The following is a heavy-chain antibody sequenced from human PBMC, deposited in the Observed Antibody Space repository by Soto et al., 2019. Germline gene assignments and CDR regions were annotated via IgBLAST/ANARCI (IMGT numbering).Heavy chain of an antibody. CDR2: IYYSGSP. V-gene: IGHV4-59*01. J-gene: IGHJ5*02. Sequence: SETLSLTCTVSGGSISSYYWSWIRQPPGKGLEWIGYIYYSGSPNYNPSLKSRVTISVDTSKNQFSLKLSSVTAADTAVYYCARGVPAAIVGNWFDPWGQGTLVTVSS. D-gene: IGHD2-2*02. CDR1: GGSISSYY. CDR3: ARGVPAAIVGNWFDP.